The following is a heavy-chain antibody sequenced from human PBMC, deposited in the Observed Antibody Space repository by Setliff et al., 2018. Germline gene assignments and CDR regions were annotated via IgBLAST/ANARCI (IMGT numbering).Heavy chain of an antibody. D-gene: IGHD4-17*01. CDR2: IYYSGST. CDR1: GASITSEAYY. J-gene: IGHJ4*02. Sequence: KTSETLSLTCIVSGASITSEAYYWSWIRQYPGKGLEWIGYIYYSGSTYYNPSLQSRVTVSLDSSKNHFSLKLSSVTAADTAVYYCAGSTVTQVDYWGQGTLVTVSS. CDR3: AGSTVTQVDY. V-gene: IGHV4-31*03.